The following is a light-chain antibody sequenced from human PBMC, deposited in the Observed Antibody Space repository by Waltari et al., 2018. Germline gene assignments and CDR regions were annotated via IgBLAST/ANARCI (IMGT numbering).Light chain of an antibody. CDR3: QQYNDRPLT. CDR2: GVS. CDR1: QSVANR. J-gene: IGKJ4*01. Sequence: EIVLTQSPATLSVSPGEGATLSCRASQSVANRLAWYQQKPGKSPRLLIYGVSTKATGIPARVSGSGAGTDFTLTISSRQSEDFAVYSCQQYNDRPLTFGGGTKVEI. V-gene: IGKV3-15*01.